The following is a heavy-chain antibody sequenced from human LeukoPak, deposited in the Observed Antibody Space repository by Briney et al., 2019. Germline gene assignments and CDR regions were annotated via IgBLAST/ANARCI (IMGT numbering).Heavy chain of an antibody. Sequence: SETLSLTCTVSGGSVSSSSYYWAWIRQPPGKGPEWIASIYYSGLTNYSPSLKSRVTISLDTSKNQFSLNINFVTAADTAVYYCARDVPGGRNDYWGQGTLVTVSS. CDR2: IYYSGLT. J-gene: IGHJ4*02. CDR1: GGSVSSSSYY. CDR3: ARDVPGGRNDY. V-gene: IGHV4-39*07. D-gene: IGHD3-16*01.